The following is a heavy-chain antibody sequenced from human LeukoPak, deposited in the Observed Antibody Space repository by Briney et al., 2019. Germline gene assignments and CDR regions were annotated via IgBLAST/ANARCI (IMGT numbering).Heavy chain of an antibody. CDR3: VRDGGVSGYDLLDY. CDR1: GFTFSNYW. Sequence: AGGSLRLSCAASGFTFSNYWMTWVRQAPGKGLEWVAHINQDGSEEHYMDSVKARFTISRDNAKKSLSLQMNSLRAEDTAVYYCVRDGGVSGYDLLDYWGQGTLVTVSS. V-gene: IGHV3-7*01. CDR2: INQDGSEE. D-gene: IGHD5-12*01. J-gene: IGHJ4*02.